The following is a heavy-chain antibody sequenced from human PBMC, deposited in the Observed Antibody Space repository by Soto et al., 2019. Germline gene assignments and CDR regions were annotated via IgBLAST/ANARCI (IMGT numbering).Heavy chain of an antibody. CDR1: GGSISSGDYY. V-gene: IGHV4-30-4*01. CDR3: ASGNPTSNGMDV. CDR2: IYYSGRT. Sequence: QVQLQESGPGLVKPSQTLSLTCTVSGGSISSGDYYWSWIRQPPGNGLEWIGYIYYSGRTYYKPSLKSRVTISVDTSKTQFSLKLSSVTGADTAVYYCASGNPTSNGMDVWGQGTTVTVSS. J-gene: IGHJ6*02.